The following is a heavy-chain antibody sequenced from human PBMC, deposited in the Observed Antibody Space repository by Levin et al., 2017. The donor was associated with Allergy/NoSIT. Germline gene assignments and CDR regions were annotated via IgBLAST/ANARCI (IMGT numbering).Heavy chain of an antibody. CDR3: ARVNIRGYTDGQSDWFDP. J-gene: IGHJ5*02. V-gene: IGHV4-31*03. Sequence: SQTLSLTCTVSGASISSGGYYWSWIRQHPGKGLEWIGYIFYSGSTYYNPSLKSRVAISVDTSKNHFSLKLSSVTAADTAVYYCARVNIRGYTDGQSDWFDPWGQGTLVTVSS. CDR2: IFYSGST. D-gene: IGHD5-18*01. CDR1: GASISSGGYY.